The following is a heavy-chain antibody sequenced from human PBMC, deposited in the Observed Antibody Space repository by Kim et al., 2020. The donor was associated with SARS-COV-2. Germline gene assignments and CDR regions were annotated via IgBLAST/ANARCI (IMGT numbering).Heavy chain of an antibody. CDR3: AREGNWNDGGGMDV. Sequence: ADTVKGRITISSDNSKNTLYRQMNSLRAEDTAVYYGAREGNWNDGGGMDVWGQGTTVTVSS. V-gene: IGHV3-33*01. J-gene: IGHJ6*02. D-gene: IGHD1-20*01.